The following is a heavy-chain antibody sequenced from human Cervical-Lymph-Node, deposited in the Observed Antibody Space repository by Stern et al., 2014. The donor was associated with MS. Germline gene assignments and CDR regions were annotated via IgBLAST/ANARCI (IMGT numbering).Heavy chain of an antibody. V-gene: IGHV2-70*04. CDR3: ARMQVPHSYGFHGYFYGMDV. CDR1: GFSLIASGMS. CDR2: IDWDDDK. D-gene: IGHD5-18*01. J-gene: IGHJ6*02. Sequence: QVTLKESGPALVEPTQTLTLTCTFSGFSLIASGMSVTWIRQPPGKALEWLARIDWDDDKFYSTSLKTRLTISKDTSKNQVVLRMTNVDPVDTATYYCARMQVPHSYGFHGYFYGMDVWGQGTTVTVSS.